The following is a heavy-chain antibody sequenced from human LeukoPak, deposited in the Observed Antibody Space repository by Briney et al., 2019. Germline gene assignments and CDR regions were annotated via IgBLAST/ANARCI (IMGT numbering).Heavy chain of an antibody. J-gene: IGHJ6*03. V-gene: IGHV1-2*02. CDR3: ARDMYDSSGYYFRDYYYYMDV. Sequence: GASVKVSCKASGYTFTGYYMHWVRQAPGQGLEWMGWINPNSGGTNYAQKFQGRVTMTRDTSISTAYMELSRLRSDDTAVYYCARDMYDSSGYYFRDYYYYMDVWGKGTTVTVSS. CDR2: INPNSGGT. D-gene: IGHD3-22*01. CDR1: GYTFTGYY.